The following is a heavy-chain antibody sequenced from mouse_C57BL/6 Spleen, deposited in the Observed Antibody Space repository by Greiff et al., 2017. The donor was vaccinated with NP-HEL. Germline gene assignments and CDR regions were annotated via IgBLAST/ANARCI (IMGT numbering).Heavy chain of an antibody. Sequence: VQLQQSGTVLARPGASVKMSCKTSGYTFTSYWMHWVKQRPGQGLEWIGAIYPGNSDTSYNQKFKGKAKLTAVTSASTAYMELSSLTNEDSAVDYCTRGDSSGYWFAYWGQGTLVTVSA. CDR2: IYPGNSDT. CDR3: TRGDSSGYWFAY. J-gene: IGHJ3*01. V-gene: IGHV1-5*01. D-gene: IGHD3-2*02. CDR1: GYTFTSYW.